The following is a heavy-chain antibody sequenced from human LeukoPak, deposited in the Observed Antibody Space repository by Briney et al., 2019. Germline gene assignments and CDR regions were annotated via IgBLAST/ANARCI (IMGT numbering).Heavy chain of an antibody. CDR3: AAWGNYGNFDY. Sequence: PSETLSLTCTISGGSVSDYYWSWIRQPPGKGLEWIGYIYYSGSTNYNPSLKSRVTISVDTSKNQFSLKLSSVTAADTAVYYCAAWGNYGNFDYWGQGTLVTVSS. CDR2: IYYSGST. V-gene: IGHV4-59*02. J-gene: IGHJ4*02. D-gene: IGHD3-16*01. CDR1: GGSVSDYY.